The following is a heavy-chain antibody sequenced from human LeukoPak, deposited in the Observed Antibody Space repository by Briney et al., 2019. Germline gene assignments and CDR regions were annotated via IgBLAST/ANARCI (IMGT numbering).Heavy chain of an antibody. CDR1: GFTFRSDW. V-gene: IGHV3-74*01. D-gene: IGHD5-24*01. J-gene: IGHJ3*02. CDR2: SNSDGSST. Sequence: PGGSLRLSCAASGFTFRSDWMHWVRQGPGKGLVWVSRSNSDGSSTSHADSVKGRFTISRDNAKNTLYLQMNSLRAEDTAVYYCAREARDGYNSAAFDIWGQGTMVSVSS. CDR3: AREARDGYNSAAFDI.